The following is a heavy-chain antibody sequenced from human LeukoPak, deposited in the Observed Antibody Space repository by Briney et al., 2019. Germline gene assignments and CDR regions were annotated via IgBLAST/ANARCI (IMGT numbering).Heavy chain of an antibody. D-gene: IGHD2-2*01. V-gene: IGHV3-30-3*01. CDR1: GFTFSSYA. CDR2: ISYDGSNK. CDR3: ARDKGGYCSSTSCYGYYYYYYMDV. J-gene: IGHJ6*03. Sequence: GRSLRLSCAASGFTFSSYAMHWVRQAPGKGLEWVAVISYDGSNKYYADSVKGRFTISRDNSKNTLYLQMNSLRAEDTAVYYCARDKGGYCSSTSCYGYYYYYYMDVWGKGTTVTVSS.